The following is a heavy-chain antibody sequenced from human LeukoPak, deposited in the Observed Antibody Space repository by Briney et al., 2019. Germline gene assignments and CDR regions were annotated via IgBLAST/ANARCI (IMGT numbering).Heavy chain of an antibody. CDR2: INPNSGGT. J-gene: IGHJ3*02. CDR1: GYTFTGYY. V-gene: IGHV1-2*02. Sequence: GASVKVSCKASGYTFTGYYMHWVRQAPGQGLEWMGWINPNSGGTNYAQKFQGRVTMTRDTSISTAYMELSGLTSDATAVYYCATTKLGIDAFDIWGQGTMVTVSS. D-gene: IGHD7-27*01. CDR3: ATTKLGIDAFDI.